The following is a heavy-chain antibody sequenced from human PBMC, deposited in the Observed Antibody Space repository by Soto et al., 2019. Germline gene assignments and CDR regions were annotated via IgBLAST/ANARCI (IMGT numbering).Heavy chain of an antibody. CDR3: ARGVRRYSGYDYFDY. Sequence: EVQLVETGGGLIQPGGSLRLSCAASGFTVSSNYMNWVRQAPGKGLEWVSLIYTGVSTYYADSVKGRFTISRDISKKTVHLQMNSLRGEDTAVYYCARGVRRYSGYDYFDYWGQGTLVTVSS. D-gene: IGHD5-12*01. CDR1: GFTVSSNY. V-gene: IGHV3-53*02. J-gene: IGHJ4*02. CDR2: IYTGVST.